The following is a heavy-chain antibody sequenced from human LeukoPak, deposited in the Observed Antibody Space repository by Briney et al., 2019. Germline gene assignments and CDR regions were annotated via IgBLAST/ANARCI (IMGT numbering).Heavy chain of an antibody. CDR3: ARDVAVVTQFDY. D-gene: IGHD2-2*01. J-gene: IGHJ4*02. CDR2: ISAYNGNT. V-gene: IGHV1-18*01. Sequence: ASVKVSCKASGYTFTSYAMNWVRQAPGQGLEWMGWISAYNGNTNYAQKLQGRVTMTTDTSTSTAYMELRSLRSDDTAVYYCARDVAVVTQFDYWGQGTLVTVSS. CDR1: GYTFTSYA.